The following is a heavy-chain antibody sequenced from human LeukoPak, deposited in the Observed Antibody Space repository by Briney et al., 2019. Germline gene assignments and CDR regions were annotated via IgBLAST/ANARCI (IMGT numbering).Heavy chain of an antibody. CDR2: IYYNGST. D-gene: IGHD3-22*01. V-gene: IGHV4-59*12. Sequence: TSESLSLTCAASGFSFSSYYWSWIRQPPGKGLEWISYIYYNGSTNYNPSLKSRFTISVDNSKNQLSLQLSSVTAADTAVYYCARTYGSSGYCYWYFDYWGQGTLVTVSS. J-gene: IGHJ4*02. CDR1: GFSFSSYY. CDR3: ARTYGSSGYCYWYFDY.